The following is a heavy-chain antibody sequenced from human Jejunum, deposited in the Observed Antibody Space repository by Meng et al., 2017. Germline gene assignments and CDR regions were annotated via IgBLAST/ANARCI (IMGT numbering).Heavy chain of an antibody. D-gene: IGHD1-26*01. CDR3: ARDSPSVGATTDY. V-gene: IGHV3-33*01. J-gene: IGHJ4*02. CDR2: MWHDVINK. Sequence: WVRQPPGKGLWWVALMWHDVINKDYVDSLKGRFTFSRDNSKNTLYLQMTSLRAEDTAVYYSARDSPSVGATTDYWGQGTMVTVSS.